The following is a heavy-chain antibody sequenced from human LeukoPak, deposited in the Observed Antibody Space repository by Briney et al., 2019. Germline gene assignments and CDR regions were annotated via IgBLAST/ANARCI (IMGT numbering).Heavy chain of an antibody. Sequence: PGGSLRLSCAASGFTFSKYAMHWVRQAPGKGLEWVAFIRYDGSNKYYADSVKGRFTISRDNSKNTLYLQMNSLRAEDTAVYYCAKTPPSGSYNGYFDYWGQGTLVTVSS. D-gene: IGHD1-26*01. CDR2: IRYDGSNK. J-gene: IGHJ4*02. V-gene: IGHV3-30*02. CDR3: AKTPPSGSYNGYFDY. CDR1: GFTFSKYA.